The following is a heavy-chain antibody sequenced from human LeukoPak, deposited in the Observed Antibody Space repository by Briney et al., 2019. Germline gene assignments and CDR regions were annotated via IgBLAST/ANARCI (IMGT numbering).Heavy chain of an antibody. Sequence: GGSLRLSCAASGFTFSDYYMSWIRQAPGKGLEWVSYISSSGSTIYYADSVKGRFTISRDNSKNTLYLQMNSLRAEDTAVYYCANLPAWDYYDSSGYYDYWGQGTLVTVSS. CDR3: ANLPAWDYYDSSGYYDY. V-gene: IGHV3-11*01. J-gene: IGHJ4*02. CDR2: ISSSGSTI. CDR1: GFTFSDYY. D-gene: IGHD3-22*01.